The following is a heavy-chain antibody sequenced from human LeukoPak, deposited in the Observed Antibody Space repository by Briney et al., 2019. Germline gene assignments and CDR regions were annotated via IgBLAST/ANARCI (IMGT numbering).Heavy chain of an antibody. J-gene: IGHJ4*02. D-gene: IGHD2-21*01. CDR2: IIPLSGPA. Sequence: SVKVSCKASGGTFSGHGISWVRQAPGQGLEWMGGIIPLSGPANYAQKLQGRVTMTTDTSTSTAYMELRSLRSDDTAVYYCARRTYYCESDYWGQGTLVTVSS. V-gene: IGHV1-69*05. CDR1: GGTFSGHG. CDR3: ARRTYYCESDY.